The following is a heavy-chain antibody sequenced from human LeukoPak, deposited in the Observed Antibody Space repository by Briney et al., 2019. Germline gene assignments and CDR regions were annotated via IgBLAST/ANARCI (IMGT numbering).Heavy chain of an antibody. V-gene: IGHV4-59*01. Sequence: SETLSLTCTGSGGSISSYYWSWIRQPPGKGLEWIGYIYYSGSTNYNPSLKSRVTISVDTSKNQFSLKLSSVTAADTAVYYCARTSGSQPSYYYYYYMDVWGKGTTVTVSS. CDR1: GGSISSYY. CDR2: IYYSGST. CDR3: ARTSGSQPSYYYYYYMDV. J-gene: IGHJ6*03. D-gene: IGHD1-26*01.